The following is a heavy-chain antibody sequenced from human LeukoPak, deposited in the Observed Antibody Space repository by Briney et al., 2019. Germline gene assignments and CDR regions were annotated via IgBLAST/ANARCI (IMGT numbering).Heavy chain of an antibody. D-gene: IGHD5-12*01. J-gene: IGHJ4*02. CDR1: GGSISSHY. CDR2: IYYSGTT. CDR3: ARSYSGYDY. Sequence: SETLSLTCTVSGGSISSHYWSWIRQPPGKGLEWIGYIYYSGTTNYNPSLKSRVTISVDTSKNQFSLKLSSVTAADTAVYYCARSYSGYDYWGQGTLVTVSS. V-gene: IGHV4-59*08.